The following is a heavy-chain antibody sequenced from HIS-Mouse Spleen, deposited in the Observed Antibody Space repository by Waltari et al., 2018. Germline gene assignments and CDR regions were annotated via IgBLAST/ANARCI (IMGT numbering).Heavy chain of an antibody. Sequence: EVQLVESGGGLVQPGGSLRLSCAASGFTVSSNYMSWVRQAPGKGLEWVSVIYSGGSTYYADSVKGRFTISRDNSKNTLYLQLNSLRAEDTAVYYCTRDPVNIVVVPAFDYWGQGTLVTVSS. D-gene: IGHD2-2*01. CDR1: GFTVSSNY. J-gene: IGHJ4*02. V-gene: IGHV3-66*01. CDR3: TRDPVNIVVVPAFDY. CDR2: IYSGGST.